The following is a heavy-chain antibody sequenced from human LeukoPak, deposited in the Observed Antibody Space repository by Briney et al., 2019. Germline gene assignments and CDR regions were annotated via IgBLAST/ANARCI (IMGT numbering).Heavy chain of an antibody. Sequence: SGTLSLTCAVSGGSISSSNWWSWVRQPPGKGLEWIGEIYHSGSTNYNLSLNSRVTILVDKSKNQFSLKVSSVTAADTAVYYCARDLGGSGSYYNWFDPWGQGTRVTVPS. CDR3: ARDLGGSGSYYNWFDP. V-gene: IGHV4-4*02. J-gene: IGHJ5*02. CDR1: GGSISSSNW. CDR2: IYHSGST. D-gene: IGHD3-10*01.